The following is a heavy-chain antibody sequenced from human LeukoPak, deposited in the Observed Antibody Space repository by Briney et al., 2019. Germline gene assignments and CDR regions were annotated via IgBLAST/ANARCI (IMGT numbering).Heavy chain of an antibody. CDR1: GASISSGGCY. CDR3: ARADTVVINYFDY. J-gene: IGHJ4*02. V-gene: IGHV4-31*03. Sequence: SQTLSLTCTVSGASISSGGCYWSWIRQLPGKGLEWIGYISYSGSTYYNPSLKSRVTISVDTSKNQFSLKLSSVTAADTAVYYCARADTVVINYFDYWGQGTLVTVSS. D-gene: IGHD4-23*01. CDR2: ISYSGST.